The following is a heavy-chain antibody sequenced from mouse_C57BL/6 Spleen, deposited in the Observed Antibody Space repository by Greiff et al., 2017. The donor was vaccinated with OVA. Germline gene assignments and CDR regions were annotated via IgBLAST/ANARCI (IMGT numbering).Heavy chain of an antibody. V-gene: IGHV1-82*01. CDR3: ASPKAMDY. CDR2: IYPGDGDT. J-gene: IGHJ4*01. Sequence: QVQLKESGPELVKPGASVKISCKASGYAFSSSWMNWVKQRPGKGLEWIGRIYPGDGDTNYNGKFKGKATLTADKSSSTAYMQLSSLTSEDSAVYFCASPKAMDYWGQGTSVTVSS. CDR1: GYAFSSSW.